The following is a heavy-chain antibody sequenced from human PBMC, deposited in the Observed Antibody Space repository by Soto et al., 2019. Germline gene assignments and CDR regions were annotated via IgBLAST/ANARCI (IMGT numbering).Heavy chain of an antibody. D-gene: IGHD4-17*01. J-gene: IGHJ6*02. CDR1: GGSISSYY. V-gene: IGHV4-59*01. CDR3: ARDRGYYGDYRDYYYYGMDV. CDR2: IYYSGST. Sequence: KASETLSLTCTVSGGSISSYYWSWIRQPPGKGLEWIGYIYYSGSTNYNPSLKSRVTISVDTSKNQFSLKLSSVTAADTAVYYCARDRGYYGDYRDYYYYGMDVWGQGTTVTVSS.